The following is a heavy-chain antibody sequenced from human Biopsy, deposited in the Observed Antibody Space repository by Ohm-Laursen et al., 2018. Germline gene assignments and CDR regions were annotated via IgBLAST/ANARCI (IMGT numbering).Heavy chain of an antibody. V-gene: IGHV1-2*02. D-gene: IGHD2-8*01. J-gene: IGHJ4*02. Sequence: GASVKVSCNASSYTFTGYNIHWMRQAPGQGLEWLGYINCKTGATNYAQKFQGTVTMTRDTSISTAYLALGSLRSADTAIYYCARDPLNGHKHFDYWGQGSLVTVSS. CDR1: SYTFTGYN. CDR2: INCKTGAT. CDR3: ARDPLNGHKHFDY.